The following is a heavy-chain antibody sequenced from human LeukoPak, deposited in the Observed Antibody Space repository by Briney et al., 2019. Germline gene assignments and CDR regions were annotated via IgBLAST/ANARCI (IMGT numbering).Heavy chain of an antibody. Sequence: PSETLSLTCTVSGYSISSGYYWGWIRQPPGKGLEWIGSIYLSGSTYCNPSLKSRVTMSVDTSKNQFSLKLSSVTAADTAVYYCARTTLLYSDWSPDAFDIWGQGTMVTVSS. J-gene: IGHJ3*02. D-gene: IGHD3-9*01. V-gene: IGHV4-38-2*02. CDR1: GYSISSGYY. CDR2: IYLSGST. CDR3: ARTTLLYSDWSPDAFDI.